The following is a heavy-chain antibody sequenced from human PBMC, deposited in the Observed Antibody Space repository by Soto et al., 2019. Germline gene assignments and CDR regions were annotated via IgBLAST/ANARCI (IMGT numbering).Heavy chain of an antibody. CDR1: GGTFSSYA. CDR2: IIPIFGTA. V-gene: IGHV1-69*06. Sequence: ASVKVSCKASGGTFSSYAISWVRQAPGQGLEWMGGIIPIFGTANYAQKFQGRVTITADKSTSTAYMELSSLRSEDTAVYYCGKGNRYYYGMDVWGQGTTVTVSS. CDR3: GKGNRYYYGMDV. J-gene: IGHJ6*02.